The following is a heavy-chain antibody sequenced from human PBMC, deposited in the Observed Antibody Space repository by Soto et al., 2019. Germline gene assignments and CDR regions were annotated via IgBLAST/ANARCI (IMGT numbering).Heavy chain of an antibody. CDR2: MYTSGTT. D-gene: IGHD2-2*01. V-gene: IGHV4-4*07. CDR3: ARDDKGVSAAMLY. CDR1: GDSISGYY. Sequence: SETLSLTCTVSGDSISGYYWYWIRQPAGKGLEWIGRMYTSGTTNYNPSLKSRVTMSVDTSKNQFSLKLTSVTAADTAVYYCARDDKGVSAAMLYWGQGTLVTVSS. J-gene: IGHJ4*02.